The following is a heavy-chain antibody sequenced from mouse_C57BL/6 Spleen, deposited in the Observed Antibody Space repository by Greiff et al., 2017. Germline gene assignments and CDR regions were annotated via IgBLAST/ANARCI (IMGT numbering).Heavy chain of an antibody. CDR2: IRLKSDNYAT. D-gene: IGHD2-1*01. CDR1: GFTFSNYW. CDR3: TGYGNYRFAY. J-gene: IGHJ3*01. Sequence: EVTLEESGGGLVQPGGSMKLSCVASGFTFSNYWMNWVRQSPEKGLEWVAQIRLKSDNYATHYAESVKGRFTISRDDSKSSVYLQMNNVRAEDTGIYYCTGYGNYRFAYWGQGTLVTGSA. V-gene: IGHV6-3*01.